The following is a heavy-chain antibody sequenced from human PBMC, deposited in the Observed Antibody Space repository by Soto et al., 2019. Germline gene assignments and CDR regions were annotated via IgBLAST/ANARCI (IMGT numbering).Heavy chain of an antibody. D-gene: IGHD3-16*01. CDR1: GYSFTNND. V-gene: IGHV1-8*01. CDR2: MNPGSGDT. J-gene: IGHJ5*02. CDR3: ARMETFGSLNWFDP. Sequence: ASVKVSCKASGYSFTNNDVSWVRQATGQGLEWTGWMNPGSGDTGYAQKFQGRVTMTRDISIATAYMELSSLRSDDTAIYYCARMETFGSLNWFDPWGQGTLVTVPS.